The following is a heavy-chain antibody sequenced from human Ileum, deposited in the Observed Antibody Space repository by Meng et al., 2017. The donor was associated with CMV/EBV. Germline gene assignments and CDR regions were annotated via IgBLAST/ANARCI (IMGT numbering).Heavy chain of an antibody. J-gene: IGHJ4*02. CDR2: VSGDNINK. Sequence: KASGNYFSSNGITGVRQAPGQGLEWMGWVSGDNINKNYAQKFQGRVTFTTDTSTSTAYMELRSLKADDTAVYYCARGEDGSEGFDYWGQGTLVTVSS. D-gene: IGHD3-22*01. V-gene: IGHV1-18*01. CDR1: GNYFSSNG. CDR3: ARGEDGSEGFDY.